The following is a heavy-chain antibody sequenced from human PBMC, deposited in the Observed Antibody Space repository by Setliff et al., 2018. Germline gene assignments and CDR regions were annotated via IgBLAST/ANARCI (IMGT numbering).Heavy chain of an antibody. D-gene: IGHD2-21*01. J-gene: IGHJ4*02. Sequence: GASVKVSCKASGFSFSNYGITWVRQAPGRGLEWLGWISGYTGNTNSVQKLRGRVTMTTDTSTSTAYLELGSLTTDDTAVYYCARGEASCGGDCYSRGYFDFWGQGTLVTVSS. CDR2: ISGYTGNT. V-gene: IGHV1-18*01. CDR3: ARGEASCGGDCYSRGYFDF. CDR1: GFSFSNYG.